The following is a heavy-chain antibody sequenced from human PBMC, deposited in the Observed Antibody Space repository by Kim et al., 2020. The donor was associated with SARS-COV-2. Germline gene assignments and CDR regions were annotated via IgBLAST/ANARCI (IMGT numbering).Heavy chain of an antibody. J-gene: IGHJ4*02. Sequence: ASVKVSCKASGYTFTSYGISWVRQAPGHGLEWMGWISAYNGNTNYAQKLQGRVTMTTDTSTSTAYMELRSLRSDDTAVYYCARDYYDSSGLPGAIDYWGQGTLVNVSS. V-gene: IGHV1-18*01. CDR1: GYTFTSYG. D-gene: IGHD3-22*01. CDR3: ARDYYDSSGLPGAIDY. CDR2: ISAYNGNT.